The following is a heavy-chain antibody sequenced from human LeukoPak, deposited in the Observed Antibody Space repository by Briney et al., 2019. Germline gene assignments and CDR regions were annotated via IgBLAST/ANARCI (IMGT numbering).Heavy chain of an antibody. CDR3: ASAERYYDFWGASYYYGMDV. CDR2: ISSSSYI. J-gene: IGHJ6*02. V-gene: IGHV3-21*01. CDR1: GFTFSSYS. Sequence: GGSLRLSCAASGFTFSSYSMNWVRQAPGKGLEWVSSISSSSYIYYADSVKGRFTISRDNAKNSLYLQMNSLRAEDTAVYYAASAERYYDFWGASYYYGMDVWGQGTTVTVSS. D-gene: IGHD3-3*01.